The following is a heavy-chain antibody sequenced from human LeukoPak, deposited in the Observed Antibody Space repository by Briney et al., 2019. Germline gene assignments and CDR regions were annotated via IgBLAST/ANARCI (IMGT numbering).Heavy chain of an antibody. CDR1: GFTFDGYA. J-gene: IGHJ4*02. CDR2: ISWNSGTI. D-gene: IGHD6-19*01. CDR3: AREVDSGGWFDY. Sequence: GRSLRLSCAASGFTFDGYAMHWVRQAPGKGLEWVSGISWNSGTIGYADSVKGRFTISRDNAKNSLYLQMNSLRAEDTAVYYCAREVDSGGWFDYWGQGTLVTVSS. V-gene: IGHV3-9*01.